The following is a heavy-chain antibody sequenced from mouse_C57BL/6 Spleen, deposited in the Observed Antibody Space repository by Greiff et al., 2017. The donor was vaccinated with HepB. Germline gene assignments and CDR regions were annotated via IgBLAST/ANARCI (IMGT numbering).Heavy chain of an antibody. Sequence: DVKLVESEGGLVQPGSSMKLSCTASGFTFSDYYMAWVRQVPEKGLEWVANINYDGSSTYYLDSLKSRFIISRDNAKNILYLQMSSLKSEDTATYYCARVDYAMVYWGQGTSVTVSS. CDR3: ARVDYAMVY. CDR1: GFTFSDYY. J-gene: IGHJ4*01. V-gene: IGHV5-16*01. CDR2: INYDGSST.